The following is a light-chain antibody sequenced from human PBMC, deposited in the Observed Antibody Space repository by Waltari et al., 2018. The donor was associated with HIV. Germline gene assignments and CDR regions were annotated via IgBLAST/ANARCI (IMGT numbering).Light chain of an antibody. CDR1: SSNIGAGYD. CDR2: DNT. J-gene: IGLJ1*01. CDR3: QSYDSSLSGYV. V-gene: IGLV1-40*01. Sequence: QSVLTQPPSVSGAPGQRVTISCTGSSSNIGAGYDVHWYQQLPGTAPKLLIYDNTNRPSGVPDRLSGSKSGTSASLAITGLQAEDEADYYCQSYDSSLSGYVFGTGTKVTVL.